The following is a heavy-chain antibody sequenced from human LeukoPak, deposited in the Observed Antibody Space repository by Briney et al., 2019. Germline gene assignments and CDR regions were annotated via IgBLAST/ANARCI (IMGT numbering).Heavy chain of an antibody. V-gene: IGHV3-23*01. D-gene: IGHD2-2*02. CDR2: ISGSGGST. CDR1: GFTFSSYA. CDR3: AKARADCSSTSCHIFDY. J-gene: IGHJ4*02. Sequence: GGSLRLSCAVSGFTFSSYAVSWVRQAPGKGLEWVSAISGSGGSTYYADSVKGRFTISRDNSKNTLYLQMNSLRAEDTAVYYCAKARADCSSTSCHIFDYWGQGTLVTVSS.